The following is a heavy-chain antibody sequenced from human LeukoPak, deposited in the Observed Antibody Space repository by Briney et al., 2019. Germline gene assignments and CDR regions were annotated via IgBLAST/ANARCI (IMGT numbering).Heavy chain of an antibody. CDR3: ARARFGVDY. CDR2: ISAYNGHS. CDR1: DYTSPAYD. D-gene: IGHD3-3*01. J-gene: IGHJ4*02. Sequence: ASVKVSCKASDYTSPAYDISWVRQAPGQGLEWMGRISAYNGHSNYAQKFQGRVTMTTDTSTSTAYMELRSLRSDDTAVYYCARARFGVDYWGQGTLVTVSS. V-gene: IGHV1-18*01.